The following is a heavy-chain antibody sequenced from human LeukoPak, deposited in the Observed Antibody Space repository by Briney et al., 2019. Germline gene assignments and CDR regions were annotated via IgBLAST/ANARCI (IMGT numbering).Heavy chain of an antibody. J-gene: IGHJ3*02. D-gene: IGHD3-3*01. CDR2: IWYDGSNK. V-gene: IGHV3-33*01. CDR1: GFTFSSYG. CDR3: EGDWSGYYPLSRANDAFDI. Sequence: PGRSLRLSCAASGFTFSSYGMHWVRQAPGKGLEWVAVIWYDGSNKYYADSVKGRFTISRDNSKNTLYLQMNSLRAEDTAVYYCEGDWSGYYPLSRANDAFDIWGQGTMVTVSS.